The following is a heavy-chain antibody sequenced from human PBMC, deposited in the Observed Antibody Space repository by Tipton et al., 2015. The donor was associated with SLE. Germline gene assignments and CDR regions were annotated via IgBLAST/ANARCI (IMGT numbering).Heavy chain of an antibody. CDR3: AKTTVTLYYFDY. V-gene: IGHV4-39*01. Sequence: TLSLTCTVSGGSISSSSYYWGWIRQPPGKGLEWIGSIYYSGSTYYNPSLKSRVTISVDTSKNQFSLKLSSVTAADTAVYYCAKTTVTLYYFDYWGQGTLVTVSS. J-gene: IGHJ4*02. CDR1: GGSISSSSYY. D-gene: IGHD4-11*01. CDR2: IYYSGST.